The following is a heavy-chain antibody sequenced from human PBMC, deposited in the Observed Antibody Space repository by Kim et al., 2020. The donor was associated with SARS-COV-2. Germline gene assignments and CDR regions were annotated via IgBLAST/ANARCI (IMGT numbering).Heavy chain of an antibody. CDR2: IYYSGST. V-gene: IGHV4-39*01. J-gene: IGHJ4*02. Sequence: SETLSLTCTVSGGSISSSSYYWGWIRQPPGKGLEWIGSIYYSGSTYYNPSLKSRVTISVDTSKNQFSLKLSSVTAADTAVYYCARHVGSTYYYDSSGVIDYWGQGTLVTVCS. D-gene: IGHD3-22*01. CDR3: ARHVGSTYYYDSSGVIDY. CDR1: GGSISSSSYY.